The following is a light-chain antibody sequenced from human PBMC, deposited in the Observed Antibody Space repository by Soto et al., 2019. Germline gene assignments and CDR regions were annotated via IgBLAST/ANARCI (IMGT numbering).Light chain of an antibody. V-gene: IGKV1-5*03. CDR2: KAS. CDR3: QEYNSYWT. CDR1: QSISNW. J-gene: IGKJ5*01. Sequence: DIQMTQSPSTLSASVGDRVTITCRASQSISNWLAWYQQKPGKAPKLLIYKASSLESGVPSRFSGSGSGTEFTLTISSLQPDDFGTYYCQEYNSYWTFGQGTRLEIK.